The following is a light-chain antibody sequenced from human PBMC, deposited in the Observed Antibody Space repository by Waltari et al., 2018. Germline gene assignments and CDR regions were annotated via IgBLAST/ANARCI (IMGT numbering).Light chain of an antibody. CDR1: SSNIGNYL. V-gene: IGLV1-51*01. Sequence: QSVLTQPPSVSAPPGQKVTISCSGSSSNIGNYLVSWYHQLPGATPKLLIYDNYKRPSGIPDRFPASKSGTSATLDIAGLQIGDEADYYCATWDNSLTAVVFGGGTKLTVL. CDR2: DNY. CDR3: ATWDNSLTAVV. J-gene: IGLJ2*01.